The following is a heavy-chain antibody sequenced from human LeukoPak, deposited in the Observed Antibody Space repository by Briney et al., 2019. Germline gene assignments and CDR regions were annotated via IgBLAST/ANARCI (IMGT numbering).Heavy chain of an antibody. D-gene: IGHD3-22*01. V-gene: IGHV1-2*02. Sequence: GRSLRLSCAASGFTFSSYAMHWVRQAPGKGLEWVGWINPNSGGTNYAQKFQGRVTMTRDTSISTAYMELSRLRSDDTAVYYCARESDSSGYYSFDYWGQGTLVTVSS. J-gene: IGHJ4*02. CDR1: GFTFSSYA. CDR2: INPNSGGT. CDR3: ARESDSSGYYSFDY.